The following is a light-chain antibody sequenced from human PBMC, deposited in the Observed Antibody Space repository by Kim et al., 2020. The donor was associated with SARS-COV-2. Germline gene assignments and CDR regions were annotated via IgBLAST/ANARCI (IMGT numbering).Light chain of an antibody. CDR1: SSDIGGYDY. Sequence: QSALTQPPSASGSPGQSVTISCTGTSSDIGGYDYVSWYQQYPGKAPKLIIYEVTERPSGVPDRFSGSKSGNTASRTVSGLQADDEADYYCSSYAGRYNLIFGGGTQLTVL. J-gene: IGLJ2*01. V-gene: IGLV2-8*01. CDR2: EVT. CDR3: SSYAGRYNLI.